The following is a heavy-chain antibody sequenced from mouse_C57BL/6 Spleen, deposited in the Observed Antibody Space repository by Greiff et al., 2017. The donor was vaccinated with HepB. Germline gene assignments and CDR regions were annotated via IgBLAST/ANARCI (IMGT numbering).Heavy chain of an antibody. D-gene: IGHD2-4*01. J-gene: IGHJ1*03. CDR2: IYPGSGST. Sequence: QVQLQQPGAELVKPGASVKMSCKASGYTFPSYWVTWVKQRPGQGLEWIGDIYPGSGSTNYNEKFKSKATLTVDTSSSTAYMQLSSLTSEDSAVYYCARRNYDYWYFDVWGTGTTVTVSS. CDR3: ARRNYDYWYFDV. CDR1: GYTFPSYW. V-gene: IGHV1-55*01.